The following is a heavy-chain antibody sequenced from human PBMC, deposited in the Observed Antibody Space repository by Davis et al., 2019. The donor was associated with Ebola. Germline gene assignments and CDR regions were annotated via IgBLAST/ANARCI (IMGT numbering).Heavy chain of an antibody. CDR2: INPNSGGT. J-gene: IGHJ6*02. D-gene: IGHD5-12*01. CDR1: GYTFTGYY. CDR3: ARRERGYVSLYYYGMDV. V-gene: IGHV1-2*02. Sequence: ASVKVSCKASGYTFTGYYMQWVRQAPGQGLEWMGWINPNSGGTNYAQKFQGRVTMTRDTSISTAYMELSSLRSDDTAVYYCARRERGYVSLYYYGMDVWGQGTTVTVPS.